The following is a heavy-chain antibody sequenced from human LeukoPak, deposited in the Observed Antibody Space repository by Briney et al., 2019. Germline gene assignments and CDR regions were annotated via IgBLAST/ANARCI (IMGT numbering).Heavy chain of an antibody. D-gene: IGHD2-2*01. Sequence: PSGTLSLTCAVSGGSISSSNWWSWVRQPPGKGLEGIGEIYHSGSTNYNPSLKSRGTISVDKSKNQFSLKLSSVSAADTAVYYCAREGYCSSTSWHTGMGVDYWGQGTLVTVSS. CDR1: GGSISSSNW. CDR3: AREGYCSSTSWHTGMGVDY. V-gene: IGHV4-4*02. CDR2: IYHSGST. J-gene: IGHJ4*02.